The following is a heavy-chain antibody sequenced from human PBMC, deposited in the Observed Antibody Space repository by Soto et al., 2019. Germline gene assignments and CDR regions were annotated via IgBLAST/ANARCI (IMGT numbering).Heavy chain of an antibody. CDR2: ISYSGST. Sequence: SETLSLTCTVSGGSMSSYYWTWLRQSPGRGLEWIGYISYSGSTYYNPSLKSRVTISADTSKNQFSLRMNSMIAADTAVYYCAKADPDASVGYWGQGTLVTVSS. D-gene: IGHD2-15*01. J-gene: IGHJ4*02. V-gene: IGHV4-59*01. CDR3: AKADPDASVGY. CDR1: GGSMSSYY.